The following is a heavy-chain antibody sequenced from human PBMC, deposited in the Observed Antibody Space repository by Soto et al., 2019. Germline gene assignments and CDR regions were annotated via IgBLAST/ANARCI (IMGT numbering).Heavy chain of an antibody. V-gene: IGHV3-30*18. CDR3: AKDLYYYDFSLDDS. Sequence: QPGGSLRLSCIASGFTFSSYAMHWVRQAPGRGLEWVAVVSYDGSIENYVDSVRGRFTISRDNSKNTVFLQMNSLRVEDKAVYYCAKDLYYYDFSLDDSWGQGTLVTVSS. CDR2: VSYDGSIE. CDR1: GFTFSSYA. D-gene: IGHD3-16*01. J-gene: IGHJ5*02.